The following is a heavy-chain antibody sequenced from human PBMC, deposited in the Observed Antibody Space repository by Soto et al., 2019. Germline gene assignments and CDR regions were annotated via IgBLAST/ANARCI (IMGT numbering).Heavy chain of an antibody. CDR3: ARGVYGSGNYYTGPSAFDI. CDR2: TIPVFNTA. J-gene: IGHJ3*02. D-gene: IGHD3-10*01. CDR1: GGTLSDHG. Sequence: QVQLEQSGAEVKKPGSSVKVSCKASGGTLSDHGVAWLRQAPGQGLEWLGVTIPVFNTAKYAQKFQGRVTVTEDKFTNVAYMELSSLRSADTAFYFCARGVYGSGNYYTGPSAFDIWGQGTMVIVSS. V-gene: IGHV1-69*06.